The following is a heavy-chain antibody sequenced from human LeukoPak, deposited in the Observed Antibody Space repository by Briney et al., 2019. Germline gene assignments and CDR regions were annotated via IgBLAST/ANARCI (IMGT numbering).Heavy chain of an antibody. V-gene: IGHV3-30-3*01. CDR1: GFTFSSYA. J-gene: IGHJ6*02. Sequence: GGSLRLSCAASGFTFSSYAMHWVRQAPGKGLEWVAVISYDGSNKYYADSVKGRFTISRDNSKNTLYLQMNSLRAEDTAVYYCAREWSPSRELLGYYYGMDVWGQGTTVTASS. D-gene: IGHD3-10*01. CDR3: AREWSPSRELLGYYYGMDV. CDR2: ISYDGSNK.